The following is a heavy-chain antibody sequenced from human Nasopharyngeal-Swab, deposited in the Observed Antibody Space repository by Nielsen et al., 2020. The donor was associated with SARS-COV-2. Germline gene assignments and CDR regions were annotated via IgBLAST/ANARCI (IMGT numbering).Heavy chain of an antibody. CDR3: AKDVYRRSGYSYGSDAFDI. CDR1: GFTFSSYG. Sequence: GESLKISRAASGFTFSSYGMHWVRQAPGKGLEWVAVISYDGSNKYYADSVKGRFTISRDNSKNTLYLQMNSLRAEDTAVYYCAKDVYRRSGYSYGSDAFDIWGQGTMVTVSS. V-gene: IGHV3-30*18. D-gene: IGHD5-18*01. CDR2: ISYDGSNK. J-gene: IGHJ3*02.